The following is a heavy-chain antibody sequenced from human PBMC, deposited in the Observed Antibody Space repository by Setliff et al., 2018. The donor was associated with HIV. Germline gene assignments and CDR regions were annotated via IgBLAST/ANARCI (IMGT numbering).Heavy chain of an antibody. CDR1: GFNFGGYS. J-gene: IGHJ6*02. V-gene: IGHV3-23*01. D-gene: IGHD4-4*01. CDR2: ISGSGGST. Sequence: PGGSLRLSCAGSGFNFGGYSMSWVRQAPGKGLEWVSVISGSGGSTYYADSVKGRFTISRDNSKNTLYLQMNSLRAEDTAVYYCVRDITTCWDVWGQGTTVTVSS. CDR3: VRDITTCWDV.